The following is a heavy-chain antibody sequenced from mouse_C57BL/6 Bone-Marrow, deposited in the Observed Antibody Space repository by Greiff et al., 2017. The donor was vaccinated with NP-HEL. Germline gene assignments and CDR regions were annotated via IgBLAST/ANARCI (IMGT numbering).Heavy chain of an antibody. CDR1: GFTFSSYG. Sequence: EVNVVESGGDLVKPGGSLKLSCAASGFTFSSYGMSWVRQTPDKRLEWVATISSGGSYTYYPDSVKGRFTISRDNAKNTLYLQMSSLKSEDTAMYYCARQGSYSPFAYWGQGTLVTVSA. D-gene: IGHD2-10*01. J-gene: IGHJ3*01. CDR2: ISSGGSYT. V-gene: IGHV5-6*01. CDR3: ARQGSYSPFAY.